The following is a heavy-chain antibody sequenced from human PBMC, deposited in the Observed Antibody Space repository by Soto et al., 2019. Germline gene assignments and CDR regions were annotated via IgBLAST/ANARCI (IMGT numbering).Heavy chain of an antibody. CDR3: AKGLYYYDNSDYYSIFDY. J-gene: IGHJ4*02. D-gene: IGHD3-22*01. V-gene: IGHV3-23*01. CDR2: ISGSGGST. Sequence: GGSLRLSCAASGFTFSSYAMSWVRQAPGKGLEWVSAISGSGGSTYYADSVKGRFTISRDNSKNTLYLQMNSLGAEDTAVYYCAKGLYYYDNSDYYSIFDYWGQGTLVTVS. CDR1: GFTFSSYA.